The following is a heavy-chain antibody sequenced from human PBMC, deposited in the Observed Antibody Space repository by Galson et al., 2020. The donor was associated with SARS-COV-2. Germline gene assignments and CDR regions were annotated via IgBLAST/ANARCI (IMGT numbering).Heavy chain of an antibody. CDR1: GGSISSHY. CDR3: ARDRRRWLQLGSQGAFDI. Sequence: SQTLSLTCTVSGGSISSHYWSWIRQPPGKGLEWIGYIYYSGRTNYNPSLKSRVTISVDTSKNQFSLKLSSVTAADTAVYYCARDRRRWLQLGSQGAFDIWGQGTMVTVSS. V-gene: IGHV4-59*11. CDR2: IYYSGRT. J-gene: IGHJ3*02. D-gene: IGHD5-12*01.